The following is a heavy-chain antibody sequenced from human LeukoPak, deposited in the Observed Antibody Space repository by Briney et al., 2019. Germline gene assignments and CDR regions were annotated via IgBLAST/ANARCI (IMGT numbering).Heavy chain of an antibody. CDR3: ARAGATVTRHFDY. Sequence: ASVKVSCKASGGTFSSYAISWVRQAPGQGLEWMGGIIPIFGTANYAQKLQGRVTMTTDTSTSTAYMELRSLTSDDTAVYYCARAGATVTRHFDYWGQGTLVIVSS. V-gene: IGHV1-69*05. CDR2: IIPIFGTA. D-gene: IGHD4-17*01. J-gene: IGHJ4*02. CDR1: GGTFSSYA.